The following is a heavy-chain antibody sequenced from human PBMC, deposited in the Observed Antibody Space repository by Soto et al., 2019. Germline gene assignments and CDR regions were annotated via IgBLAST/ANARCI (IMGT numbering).Heavy chain of an antibody. CDR3: AREGASGFGMDV. CDR1: GGSIRSNY. CDR2: ISTSGTT. D-gene: IGHD1-26*01. J-gene: IGHJ6*02. V-gene: IGHV4-4*07. Sequence: QVQLQASGPGLVKPSETLSLTCNVSGGSIRSNYWSWIRQPAGKALEWIGRISTSGTTNYNPSLKNRATMLVDTSRYQFSLILSSVTAADTAVYYCAREGASGFGMDVWGQGTTVTVSS.